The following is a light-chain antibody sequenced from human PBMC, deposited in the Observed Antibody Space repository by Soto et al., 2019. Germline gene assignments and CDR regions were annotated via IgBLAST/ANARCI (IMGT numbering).Light chain of an antibody. J-gene: IGKJ5*01. CDR3: QQLKSYPIT. CDR1: QSVSNW. V-gene: IGKV1-5*03. CDR2: KAS. Sequence: DIQMTQSPSTLSASVGDRVAITCRASQSVSNWLAWYQQKPGKAPKILIYKASSLESGVPSRFSGSGSGTEFTLTISSLRPDDFATYYCQQLKSYPITFGQGTRLEIK.